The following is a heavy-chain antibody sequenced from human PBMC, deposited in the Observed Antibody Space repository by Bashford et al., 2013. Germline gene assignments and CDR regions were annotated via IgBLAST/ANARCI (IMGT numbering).Heavy chain of an antibody. D-gene: IGHD3-22*01. CDR3: ARDQSGWIGVRHYYYMDV. Sequence: ASVKVSCKASGYTFTSYDINWVRQATGQGLEWMGWMNPNSGNTGYAQKFQGRVTMTRNTSISTAYMELSSLRSEDTAVYYCARDQSGWIGVRHYYYMDVWGKGTTVTVSS. CDR1: GYTFTSYD. V-gene: IGHV1-8*01. CDR2: MNPNSGNT. J-gene: IGHJ6*03.